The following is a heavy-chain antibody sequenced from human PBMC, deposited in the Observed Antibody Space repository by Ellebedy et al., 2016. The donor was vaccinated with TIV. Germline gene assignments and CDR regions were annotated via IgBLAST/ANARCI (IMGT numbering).Heavy chain of an antibody. D-gene: IGHD1-14*01. V-gene: IGHV3-53*01. CDR2: IYSGGNT. J-gene: IGHJ3*02. CDR3: AREPKRGRNAFDI. Sequence: PGGSLRLSCAASGLSVSGNYMTRVRQAPGKGLEWVSVIYSGGNTYYADSVKVRFTISRDSSKNTLYLQMNSLRAEDTAVYYCAREPKRGRNAFDIWGQGTMVTVSS. CDR1: GLSVSGNY.